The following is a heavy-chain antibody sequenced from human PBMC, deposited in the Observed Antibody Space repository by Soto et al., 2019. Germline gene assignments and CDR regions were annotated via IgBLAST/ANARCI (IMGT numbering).Heavy chain of an antibody. J-gene: IGHJ6*04. Sequence: QVQLPESGPGLVKPSETLSLTCTVSGGSVTSGSYYWRWFRQPPGKGLEWIGNIYYSGSTNYNPSLKGRVTISVDTPKNQFSLKMSSVTAADTAVYYCARAPSYCISTSCYGYYYGMDVWGEGTTVTVSS. CDR1: GGSVTSGSYY. D-gene: IGHD2-2*01. CDR3: ARAPSYCISTSCYGYYYGMDV. CDR2: IYYSGST. V-gene: IGHV4-61*01.